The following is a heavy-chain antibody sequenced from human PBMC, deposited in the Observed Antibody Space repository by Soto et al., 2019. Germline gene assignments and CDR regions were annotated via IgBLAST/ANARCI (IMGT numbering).Heavy chain of an antibody. J-gene: IGHJ6*02. CDR3: ASAPGGCSGGSCPYYYYGMDV. CDR1: GGTFSSYA. CDR2: IIPIFGTA. V-gene: IGHV1-69*12. Sequence: QVQLVQSGAEVKKPGSSVKVSCKASGGTFSSYAISWVRQAPGQGLEWMGGIIPIFGTANYAQKFQGRVTITADEATSTAYMELSSLRSEDTAVYYCASAPGGCSGGSCPYYYYGMDVWGQGTTVTVSS. D-gene: IGHD2-15*01.